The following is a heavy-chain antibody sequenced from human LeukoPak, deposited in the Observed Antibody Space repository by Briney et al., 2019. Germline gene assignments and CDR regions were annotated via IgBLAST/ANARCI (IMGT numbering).Heavy chain of an antibody. CDR1: GGSVSSNIYY. J-gene: IGHJ4*02. V-gene: IGHV4-61*01. D-gene: IGHD3-22*01. CDR3: AREDSSGYLGY. Sequence: ETRSLTCTVSGGSVSSNIYYWNWIRQPPGKGLEWIGYIYYSGSTNYNPSLKSRVTISVDTSKNQFSLKLTSLTAADTAVYYCAREDSSGYLGYWGQGTLITVSS. CDR2: IYYSGST.